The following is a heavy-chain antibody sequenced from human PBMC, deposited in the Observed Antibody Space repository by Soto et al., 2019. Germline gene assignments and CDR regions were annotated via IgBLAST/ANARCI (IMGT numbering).Heavy chain of an antibody. D-gene: IGHD3-22*01. Sequence: QVQLQESGPGLVKPSGTLSLTCAVSGGSISSSNWWSWVRQPPGKGLEWIGEIYHSGSTNYNPSLKSRVTISVDKSNNQFSLKLSSVTAADTAVYYCARVGGGIGYDSSGYYFDYWGQGTLVTVSS. V-gene: IGHV4-4*02. J-gene: IGHJ4*02. CDR3: ARVGGGIGYDSSGYYFDY. CDR2: IYHSGST. CDR1: GGSISSSNW.